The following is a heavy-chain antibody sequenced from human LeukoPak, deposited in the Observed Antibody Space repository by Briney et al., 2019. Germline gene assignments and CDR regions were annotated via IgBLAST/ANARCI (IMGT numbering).Heavy chain of an antibody. CDR1: GGTFSSYA. CDR2: IIPIFGTA. D-gene: IGHD1-14*01. V-gene: IGHV1-69*05. CDR3: ARSGAGADDAFDI. Sequence: SVKVSCKASGGTFSSYAISWVRQAPGQGLEWMGGIIPIFGTANYAQKFQGRVTITTDESTSTAYMELSSLRSEDTAVYYCARSGAGADDAFDIWGQGTMVTVSS. J-gene: IGHJ3*02.